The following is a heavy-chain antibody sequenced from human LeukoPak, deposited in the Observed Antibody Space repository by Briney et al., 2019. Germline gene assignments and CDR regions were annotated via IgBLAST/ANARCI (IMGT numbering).Heavy chain of an antibody. CDR1: GYTFTGYY. D-gene: IGHD3-10*01. Sequence: ASVKVSCKASGYTFTGYYMHWVRQAPGQGLEWMGWINPNSGGTNYAQKFQGWVTMTRDTSISTAYMELSRLRSDDTAVYYCARGVMGGFGGLLGTFDYWGQGTLVTVSS. CDR2: INPNSGGT. V-gene: IGHV1-2*04. J-gene: IGHJ4*02. CDR3: ARGVMGGFGGLLGTFDY.